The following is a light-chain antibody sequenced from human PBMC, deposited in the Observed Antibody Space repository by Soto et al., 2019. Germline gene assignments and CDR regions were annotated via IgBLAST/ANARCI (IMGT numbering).Light chain of an antibody. CDR2: EAS. CDR1: PSVSNS. J-gene: IGKJ4*01. Sequence: ESVLTQSPATLSLSPGVRATLSCRASPSVSNSLAWYQHKPGQAPRLLIYEASNRATGVPTRFSGSGSGTDFSLPISILEPEDFAVYYCQQRNQWPPVTFGGGTRGEIK. V-gene: IGKV3-11*01. CDR3: QQRNQWPPVT.